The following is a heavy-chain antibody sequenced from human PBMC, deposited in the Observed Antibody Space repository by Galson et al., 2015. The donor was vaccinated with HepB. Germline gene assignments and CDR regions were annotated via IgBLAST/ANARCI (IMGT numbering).Heavy chain of an antibody. D-gene: IGHD2-15*01. V-gene: IGHV1-69*13. CDR3: ARVGGKLGYCSGGSCSNWFDP. CDR1: GGTFSSYA. Sequence: SVKVSCKASGGTFSSYAISWVRQAPRQGLEWMGGIIPIYGTANYAQKFQGRVTITADESTSTAYMELSSLRFDDTAVYYCARVGGKLGYCSGGSCSNWFDPWGQGTLVTVSS. CDR2: IIPIYGTA. J-gene: IGHJ5*02.